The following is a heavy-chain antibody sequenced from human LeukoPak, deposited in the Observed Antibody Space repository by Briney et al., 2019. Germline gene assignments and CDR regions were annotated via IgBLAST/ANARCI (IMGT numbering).Heavy chain of an antibody. CDR3: AKGGASVTRYVDY. D-gene: IGHD4-17*01. Sequence: PGGSLRLSCAASGFTFSDYYMSWIRQAPGKGLEWVAFIRYDGSNKYYADSVKGRFTISRDNSKNTLYLQMNSPRPEDTAVYYCAKGGASVTRYVDYWGQGTLVTVSS. J-gene: IGHJ4*02. CDR2: IRYDGSNK. CDR1: GFTFSDYY. V-gene: IGHV3-30*02.